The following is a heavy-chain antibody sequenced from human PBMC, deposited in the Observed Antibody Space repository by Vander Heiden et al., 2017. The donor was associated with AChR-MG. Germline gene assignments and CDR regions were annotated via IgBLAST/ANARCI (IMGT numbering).Heavy chain of an antibody. CDR3: AKDPGYSYDSSPGPAFDI. Sequence: EVPLLESGGGLGQPGGSLRLSCAASGFTFSSYAMGWVGQAPGKGLEWVSTVTGSGVGTYYADSVKGRFTVSRDNSKNTLYLQVNSLRAEDTAVYYCAKDPGYSYDSSPGPAFDIWGQGTMVTVSS. V-gene: IGHV3-23*01. CDR2: VTGSGVGT. D-gene: IGHD3-22*01. CDR1: GFTFSSYA. J-gene: IGHJ3*02.